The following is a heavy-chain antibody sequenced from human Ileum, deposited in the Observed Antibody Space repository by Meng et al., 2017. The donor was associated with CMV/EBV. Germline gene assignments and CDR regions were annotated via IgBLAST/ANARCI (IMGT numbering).Heavy chain of an antibody. CDR3: ASPPRAYYDFWTGQDS. D-gene: IGHD3-3*01. CDR1: GFTFSSYA. Sequence: GGPLRLSCAASGFTFSSYAMSWVRQAPGKGLEWVSAISGSGGSTYYADSVKGRFTISRDNSKNTLYLQMNSLRAEDTAVYYCASPPRAYYDFWTGQDSWGQGALVTVSS. V-gene: IGHV3-23*01. CDR2: ISGSGGST. J-gene: IGHJ4*02.